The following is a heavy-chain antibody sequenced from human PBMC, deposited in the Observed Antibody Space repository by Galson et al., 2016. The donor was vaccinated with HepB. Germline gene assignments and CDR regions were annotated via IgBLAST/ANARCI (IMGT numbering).Heavy chain of an antibody. CDR3: AREGYCSVKSCQGAFEY. Sequence: QSGAEVKKPGESLKISCKASGYSFGIYYIAWVRQMPGNALEWMGTIYPGDSNSTYSPSFQGRITISADKSTSTAYLPLGSLEASDTAMYYCAREGYCSVKSCQGAFEYWGQGSLVTVSS. CDR2: IYPGDSNS. D-gene: IGHD2-15*01. J-gene: IGHJ4*02. CDR1: GYSFGIYY. V-gene: IGHV5-51*01.